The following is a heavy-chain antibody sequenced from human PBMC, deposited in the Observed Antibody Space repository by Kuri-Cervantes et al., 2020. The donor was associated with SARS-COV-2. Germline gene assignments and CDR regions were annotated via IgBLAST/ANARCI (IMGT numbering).Heavy chain of an antibody. CDR1: GGSISSSSYY. J-gene: IGHJ4*02. V-gene: IGHV4-39*01. D-gene: IGHD2-2*01. Sequence: CTVSGGSISSSSYYWGWIRQPPGKGLEWIGSIYYSGSTYYNPSLKSRVTISVDTSKNQFSLKLSSVTAADTAVYYCARISAVPAAKRTYYFDYWGQGTLVIVSS. CDR3: ARISAVPAAKRTYYFDY. CDR2: IYYSGST.